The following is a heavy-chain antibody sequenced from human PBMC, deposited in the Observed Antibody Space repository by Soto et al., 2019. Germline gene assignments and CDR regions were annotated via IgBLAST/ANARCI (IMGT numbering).Heavy chain of an antibody. V-gene: IGHV1-2*04. Sequence: GAPMKGPCKAFGYTLTGYYMHWGRQAPGQGLEWMGWINPNSGGTNYAQKFQGWVTMTRDTSISTAYMELSRLRSDDTAVYYCARLGSGSLIFDYWGQGTLVTVS. CDR3: ARLGSGSLIFDY. CDR2: INPNSGGT. CDR1: GYTLTGYY. D-gene: IGHD3-10*01. J-gene: IGHJ4*02.